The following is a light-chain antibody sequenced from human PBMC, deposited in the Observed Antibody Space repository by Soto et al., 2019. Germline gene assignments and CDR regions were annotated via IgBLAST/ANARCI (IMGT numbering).Light chain of an antibody. CDR3: MQGTHWPRT. CDR2: KVS. Sequence: DVVMTQSPLSLPVTLGQPASISCRSSQSLVSSDGNTFLNWFHQRPGQSPRRLIYKVSNRDSGVPDRFSDSGSGTDFTLKISRVEAEDVGVYYCMQGTHWPRTFGQGTKVEIK. V-gene: IGKV2-30*01. CDR1: QSLVSSDGNTF. J-gene: IGKJ1*01.